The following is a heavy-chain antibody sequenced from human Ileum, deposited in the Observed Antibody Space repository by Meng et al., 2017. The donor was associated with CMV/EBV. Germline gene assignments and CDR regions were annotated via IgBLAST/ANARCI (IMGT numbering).Heavy chain of an antibody. Sequence: GSISSGGYCWSWIRQHPGKGLEWIGYIFYSGSTYYNPSLQSRVIISVDTSKNQFSLNLSSVTVADTAVYYCARTLVTTAGSGWFDPWGQGTLVTVSS. J-gene: IGHJ5*02. D-gene: IGHD3-22*01. CDR2: IFYSGST. V-gene: IGHV4-31*02. CDR3: ARTLVTTAGSGWFDP. CDR1: GSISSGGYC.